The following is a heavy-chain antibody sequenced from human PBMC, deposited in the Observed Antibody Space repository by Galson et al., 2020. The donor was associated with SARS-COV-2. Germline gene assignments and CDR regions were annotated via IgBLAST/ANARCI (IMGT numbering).Heavy chain of an antibody. V-gene: IGHV1-18*01. D-gene: IGHD6-13*01. Sequence: ASVKVSCKASGYTLTNHDIAWVRQAPGQGLEWMGWISAYNGNTKYAQKLQGRVAMTTDTSTSTAYMELRSLRSDDTAVYFCARGSVYSSTWSYPRGVYYYYMDVWGQGTTVTVSS. J-gene: IGHJ6*03. CDR3: ARGSVYSSTWSYPRGVYYYYMDV. CDR2: ISAYNGNT. CDR1: GYTLTNHD.